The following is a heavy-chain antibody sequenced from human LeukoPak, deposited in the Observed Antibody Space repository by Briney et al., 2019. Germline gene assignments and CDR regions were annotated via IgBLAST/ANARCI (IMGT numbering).Heavy chain of an antibody. Sequence: SVKVSCKASGGTFSSYAISWVRQAPGQGLEWMGGIIPIFGTANYAQKFQGRVTMTEDTSTDTAYMELSSLRSEDTAVYYCATDLDTAMVTYGYWGQGALVTVSS. CDR2: IIPIFGTA. J-gene: IGHJ4*02. CDR3: ATDLDTAMVTYGY. V-gene: IGHV1-69*06. CDR1: GGTFSSYA. D-gene: IGHD5-18*01.